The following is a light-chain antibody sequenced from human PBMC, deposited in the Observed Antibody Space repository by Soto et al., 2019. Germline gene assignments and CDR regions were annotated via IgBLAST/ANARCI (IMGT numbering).Light chain of an antibody. J-gene: IGKJ5*01. CDR3: QQHNQWPIT. CDR1: QSVSSH. V-gene: IGKV3-15*01. Sequence: EIVMTQSPATLSVSPGEGATVSCRASQSVSSHLAWYHHKPGQAPRLLFYDASTRATGIPARFSGSGSGTEFTLTINSLQSEDSAVYYCQQHNQWPITFGQGTRLEI. CDR2: DAS.